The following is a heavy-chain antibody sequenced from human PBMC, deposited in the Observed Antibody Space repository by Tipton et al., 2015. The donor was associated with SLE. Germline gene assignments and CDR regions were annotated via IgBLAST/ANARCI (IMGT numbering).Heavy chain of an antibody. CDR1: GHTFTSSH. Sequence: QVQLVQSGAEVRKSGASVTVSCRTAGHTFTSSHLTCVRPANGQGLEWMGMMNPSGDYTSYAQKFQSRVTMTTDTSTSTAYMELRSLRSDDTAVYYCAIGVVTRKYYFDYWGQGTLVTVSS. J-gene: IGHJ4*02. CDR3: AIGVVTRKYYFDY. V-gene: IGHV1-8*01. D-gene: IGHD3-22*01. CDR2: MNPSGDYT.